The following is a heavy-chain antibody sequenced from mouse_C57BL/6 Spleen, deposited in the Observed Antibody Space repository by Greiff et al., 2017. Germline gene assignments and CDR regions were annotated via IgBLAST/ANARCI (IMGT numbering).Heavy chain of an antibody. V-gene: IGHV1-55*01. J-gene: IGHJ3*01. Sequence: QVQLQQPGAELVKPGASVKMSCKASGYTFTSCWITWVKQRPGQGLEWIGDIYPGSGSTNYNEKFKSKATLTVDTSSSTAYMQLSSLTSEDSAVYYCARWNYDYDDAWFAYWGQGTLVTVSA. CDR3: ARWNYDYDDAWFAY. D-gene: IGHD2-4*01. CDR2: IYPGSGST. CDR1: GYTFTSCW.